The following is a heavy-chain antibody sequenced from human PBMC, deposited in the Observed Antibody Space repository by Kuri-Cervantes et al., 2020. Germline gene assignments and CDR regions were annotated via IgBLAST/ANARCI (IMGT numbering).Heavy chain of an antibody. CDR1: GGSISSYY. CDR2: IYTSGST. Sequence: SETLSLTCTVSGGSISSYYWSWIRQPAGKGLEWIGRIYTSGSTNYNPSLKSRVTMSVDTSKNQFSLKLSSVTAADTAVYYCASFGVAAAGTLAFDIWGQGTMGTVSS. CDR3: ASFGVAAAGTLAFDI. J-gene: IGHJ3*02. D-gene: IGHD6-13*01. V-gene: IGHV4-4*07.